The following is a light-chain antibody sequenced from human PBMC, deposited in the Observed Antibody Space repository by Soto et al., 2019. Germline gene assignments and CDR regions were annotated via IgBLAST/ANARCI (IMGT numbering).Light chain of an antibody. CDR3: QQYGTSEII. Sequence: EIVMTQSPDTLSLSPGERATLSCRASQSVSSRLAWYQQKPGQAPRLLISGASSRATGIPDRFSGSGSGTDFTLTITRLEPEDFAVFYCQQYGTSEIIFGQGTRLEIK. CDR2: GAS. CDR1: QSVSSR. J-gene: IGKJ5*01. V-gene: IGKV3-20*01.